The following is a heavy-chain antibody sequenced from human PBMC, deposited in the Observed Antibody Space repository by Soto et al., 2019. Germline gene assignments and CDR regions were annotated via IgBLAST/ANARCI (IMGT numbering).Heavy chain of an antibody. J-gene: IGHJ4*02. Sequence: QVQLVQSGAEVKKPGASVKVSCQASGYTFVSYALHWVRQAPGQSLEWMGWINAGNGDTKYAQNFQGRVTITRDTSASTAYMELGSLRSEDTAVYYCAREPLVAFDFLGQGSLVTVSS. V-gene: IGHV1-3*01. CDR1: GYTFVSYA. CDR3: AREPLVAFDF. CDR2: INAGNGDT. D-gene: IGHD2-8*02.